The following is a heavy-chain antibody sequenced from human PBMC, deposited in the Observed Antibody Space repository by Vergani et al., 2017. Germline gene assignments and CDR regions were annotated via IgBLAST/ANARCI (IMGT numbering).Heavy chain of an antibody. J-gene: IGHJ4*02. CDR1: GGTFSSYT. D-gene: IGHD3-9*01. V-gene: IGHV1-69*02. CDR3: ARAGYDILTGYCDY. Sequence: QVQLVQSGAEVKKPGSSVKVSCKASGGTFSSYTISWVRQAPGQGLEWMGRIIPILGIANYAQKFQGRVTITADKSTSTAYMELSSLRSEDTAVYYCARAGYDILTGYCDYWGQGTLVTVSS. CDR2: IIPILGIA.